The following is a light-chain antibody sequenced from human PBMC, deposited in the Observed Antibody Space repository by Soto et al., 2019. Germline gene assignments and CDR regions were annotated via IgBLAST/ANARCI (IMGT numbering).Light chain of an antibody. J-gene: IGKJ5*01. CDR2: GAS. CDR3: QQYNGWPIT. CDR1: QSVGNN. Sequence: EIGITDSPGTLSVSPGERVPLPCRASQSVGNNLAWHQQKPGQTPRLLIYGASTRATGFPARFSGSGSGTEFTLTISSLQSEDFAVYYCQQYNGWPITFGQGTRLEIK. V-gene: IGKV3-15*01.